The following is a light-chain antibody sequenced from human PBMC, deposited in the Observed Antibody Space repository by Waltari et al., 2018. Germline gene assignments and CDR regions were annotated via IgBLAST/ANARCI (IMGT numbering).Light chain of an antibody. CDR2: DAD. CDR1: QNVSIF. Sequence: EIVLTQSPATLSVSPGERATVSCRASQNVSIFLAWYQHKPGKAPRLIIYDADNRATGIPPRFSGSGSGTDFTLTISRFESEDSAVYSCQQRSIWPPITFGQGTRLEIK. CDR3: QQRSIWPPIT. V-gene: IGKV3-11*01. J-gene: IGKJ5*01.